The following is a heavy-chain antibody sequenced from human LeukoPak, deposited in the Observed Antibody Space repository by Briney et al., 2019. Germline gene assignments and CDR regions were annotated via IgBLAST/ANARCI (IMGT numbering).Heavy chain of an antibody. CDR2: ISYDGSNK. CDR1: GFTFSSYG. V-gene: IGHV3-30*18. Sequence: GRSLRLSCAASGFTFSSYGMHWVRQAPGKGLEWVAVISYDGSNKYYADSVKGRFTISRDNSKNTLYLQMNSLRAEDTAVYYCAKDARVGATSYYYYGMDVWGQGTTVTVSS. D-gene: IGHD1-26*01. CDR3: AKDARVGATSYYYYGMDV. J-gene: IGHJ6*02.